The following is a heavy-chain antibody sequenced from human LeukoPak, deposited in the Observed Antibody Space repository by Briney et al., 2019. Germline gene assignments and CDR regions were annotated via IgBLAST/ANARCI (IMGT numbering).Heavy chain of an antibody. CDR3: TRDRSSTYFDF. J-gene: IGHJ2*01. Sequence: GTSLRLSCAASGFTFSKHGMHWVRQAPGKGLEWGAVVWYDGSNKYYAESVRGRFTISKDNSKNTLYLQMNSLRAEDTAVYYCTRDRSSTYFDFWGRGTPVTVSS. D-gene: IGHD2-15*01. CDR1: GFTFSKHG. V-gene: IGHV3-33*01. CDR2: VWYDGSNK.